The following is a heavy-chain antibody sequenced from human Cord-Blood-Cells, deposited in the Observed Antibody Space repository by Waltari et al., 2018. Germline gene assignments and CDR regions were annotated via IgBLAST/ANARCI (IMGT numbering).Heavy chain of an antibody. V-gene: IGHV4-34*01. J-gene: IGHJ4*02. CDR1: GGSFSGYY. CDR3: ARGPRQREDSGSYYVLDY. D-gene: IGHD1-26*01. CDR2: INHSGST. Sequence: QVQLQQWGAGLLKPSETLSLTCAVYGGSFSGYYWSWIRQPPGKGLEWIGEINHSGSTNYNPSLKSRVTISVDTSKNQFSLKLSSVTAADTAVYYCARGPRQREDSGSYYVLDYWGQGTLVTVSS.